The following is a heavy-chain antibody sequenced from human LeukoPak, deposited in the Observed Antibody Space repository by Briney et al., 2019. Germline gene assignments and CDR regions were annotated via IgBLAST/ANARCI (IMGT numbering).Heavy chain of an antibody. Sequence: PGGSLRLSCAASGFTFSSYWMTWVRQAPGKGLEWVANIKQDGSETYYVDSVKGRFTISRDNAKNSLYLQMNSLRAEDTAVYYCARDNYGDYHPSWFDPWGQGTLVTVSS. D-gene: IGHD4-17*01. CDR1: GFTFSSYW. V-gene: IGHV3-7*01. J-gene: IGHJ5*02. CDR2: IKQDGSET. CDR3: ARDNYGDYHPSWFDP.